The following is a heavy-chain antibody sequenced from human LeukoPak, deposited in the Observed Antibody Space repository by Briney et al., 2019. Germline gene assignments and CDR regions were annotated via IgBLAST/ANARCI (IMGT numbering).Heavy chain of an antibody. J-gene: IGHJ5*02. CDR3: ARADPNASGYFYRFNWFDP. CDR1: GGSMSSYY. Sequence: SETLSLTCTVSGGSMSSYYWNWVRQPPGKGLEWIGNIYSSGSTDYNPSLKSRVTISLDTSKFQFSLRLNSVTSADTAVYYCARADPNASGYFYRFNWFDPWGQGTLVTVSS. CDR2: IYSSGST. D-gene: IGHD3-10*01. V-gene: IGHV4-59*01.